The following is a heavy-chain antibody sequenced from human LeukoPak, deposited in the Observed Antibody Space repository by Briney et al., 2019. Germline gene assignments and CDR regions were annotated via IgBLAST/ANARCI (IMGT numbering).Heavy chain of an antibody. V-gene: IGHV1-2*02. CDR2: INPNSGGT. D-gene: IGHD1-26*01. CDR1: GYTFTGYY. Sequence: VASVKVSCKASGYTFTGYYMHWVRQAPGQGLEWMGWINPNSGGTNYAQKFQGRVTMTRDTSISTAYMELSRLRSDDTAVYYCARLESGSYYPVDYWGQGTLVTVSS. CDR3: ARLESGSYYPVDY. J-gene: IGHJ4*02.